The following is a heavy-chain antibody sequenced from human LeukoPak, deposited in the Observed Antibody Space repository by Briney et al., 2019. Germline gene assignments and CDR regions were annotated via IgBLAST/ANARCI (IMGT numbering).Heavy chain of an antibody. D-gene: IGHD4-17*01. CDR1: GYTVSDKP. J-gene: IGHJ3*01. Sequence: GGSLRLSCAASGYTVSDKPMTWVRQAAGKGLEWVSVIYSDGSTYYSESVKGRFYISRDNSKNTLYLQMNSLGAEDTAMYYCGRDPNGNYVGAFDFWGQGTLVTVSS. V-gene: IGHV3-66*01. CDR3: GRDPNGNYVGAFDF. CDR2: IYSDGST.